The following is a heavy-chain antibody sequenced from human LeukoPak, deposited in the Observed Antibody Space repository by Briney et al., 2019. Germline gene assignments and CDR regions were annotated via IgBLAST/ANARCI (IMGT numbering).Heavy chain of an antibody. J-gene: IGHJ5*02. Sequence: PSETLSLTCAVYGWSFNDYYWNWIRKPPGKGLEWIGEINARGDTNYNPSLKSRLTISVDTSKKQFSLRLTSMIAADTALYYCARGQVPAARGYNWFDPWGQGTLVTVSS. CDR1: GWSFNDYY. V-gene: IGHV4-34*01. CDR3: ARGQVPAARGYNWFDP. D-gene: IGHD2-2*01. CDR2: INARGDT.